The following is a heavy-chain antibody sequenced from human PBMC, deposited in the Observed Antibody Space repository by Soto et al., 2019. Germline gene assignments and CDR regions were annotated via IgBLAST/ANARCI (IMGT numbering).Heavy chain of an antibody. CDR1: GDSISDGPYF. D-gene: IGHD1-20*01. CDR2: IFFNGIT. V-gene: IGHV4-31*11. CDR3: ARESGITGTRPFNH. Sequence: NPSETLSLTCAVSGDSISDGPYFWTWIRQPPGKGLEWIGYIFFNGITYYSPSLKSRLTISVDTSTNHFSLSLTSATAADTAVYYCARESGITGTRPFNHWGQGILVTVSS. J-gene: IGHJ4*03.